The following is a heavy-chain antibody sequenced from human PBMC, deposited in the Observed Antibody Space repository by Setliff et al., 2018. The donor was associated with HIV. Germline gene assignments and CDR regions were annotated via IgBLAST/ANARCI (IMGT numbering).Heavy chain of an antibody. V-gene: IGHV4-34*01. Sequence: SETLSLTCAVYGGSFSDYYWSWIRQPPGKGLEWIGEINHSGITDNNPSLEGRVTISVDTSKNQVSLRLKSVTTADTAVYYCARELYGGNSRPFDYWGQGALVTVSS. CDR1: GGSFSDYY. D-gene: IGHD2-21*02. J-gene: IGHJ4*02. CDR3: ARELYGGNSRPFDY. CDR2: INHSGIT.